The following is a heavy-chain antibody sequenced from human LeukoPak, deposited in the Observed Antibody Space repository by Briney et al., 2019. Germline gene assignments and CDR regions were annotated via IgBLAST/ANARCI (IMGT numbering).Heavy chain of an antibody. D-gene: IGHD2-8*01. J-gene: IGHJ4*02. CDR3: ARGLGYYQRVYFDY. V-gene: IGHV4-30-2*01. CDR2: IYHSGST. CDR1: GGSITSGDYS. Sequence: SETLSLTCAVSGGSITSGDYSWSWIRQPPGQGPEWLGYIYHSGSTYYNPSLKSRVTISVDRSKNQFSLKLSSVTAADTAVYYCARGLGYYQRVYFDYWGQGTLVTVSS.